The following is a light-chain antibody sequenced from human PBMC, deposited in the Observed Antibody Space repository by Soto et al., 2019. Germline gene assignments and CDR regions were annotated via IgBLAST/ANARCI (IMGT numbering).Light chain of an antibody. CDR1: QSVTSSY. CDR2: GAG. J-gene: IGKJ1*01. V-gene: IGKV3-20*01. Sequence: EIVLTQSPGTVSLSPGERATLSCRASQSVTSSYLAWYQQTPGQAPRLLIYGAGSRATGIPDRFSGSGSGTDFILTISRLEPEDFAVYYCQQYGSTPVTFGQGTKVEI. CDR3: QQYGSTPVT.